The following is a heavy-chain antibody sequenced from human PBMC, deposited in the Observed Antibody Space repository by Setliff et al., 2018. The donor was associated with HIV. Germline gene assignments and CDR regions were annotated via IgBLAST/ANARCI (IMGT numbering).Heavy chain of an antibody. CDR3: ARAKAVGGVIITGGLDV. V-gene: IGHV1-8*01. Sequence: ASVKVSCKPPGHTFTNYDIHWMRRAPGQGLEWMGWMNPNSGVSGYALKFHDRVTMTRDTSITTLYMELSSLTSEDTAVYYCARAKAVGGVIITGGLDVWGQGTTVTVSS. CDR2: MNPNSGVS. D-gene: IGHD3-16*02. J-gene: IGHJ6*02. CDR1: GHTFTNYD.